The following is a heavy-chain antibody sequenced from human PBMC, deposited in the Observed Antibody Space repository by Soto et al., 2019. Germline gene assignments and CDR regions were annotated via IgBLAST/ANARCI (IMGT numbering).Heavy chain of an antibody. J-gene: IGHJ6*02. CDR3: ARGDTPYYCGMDG. V-gene: IGHV1-69*02. CDR2: IIPILGIA. Sequence: SVKVSCKASGGTFSSYTISWVRQAPGQGLEWMGRIIPILGIANYAQKFQGRVTITADKSTSTAYMELSSLRSEDTAVYYCARGDTPYYCGMDGWGEGITVTVCS. CDR1: GGTFSSYT. D-gene: IGHD2-15*01.